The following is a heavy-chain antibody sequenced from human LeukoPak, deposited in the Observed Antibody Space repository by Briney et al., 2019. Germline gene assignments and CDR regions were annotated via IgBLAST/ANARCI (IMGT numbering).Heavy chain of an antibody. D-gene: IGHD3-10*02. V-gene: IGHV4-38-2*01. CDR2: IYHSGST. Sequence: SETLSLTCAVSGYSISSGYYWGWIRQPPGKGLEWIGSIYHSGSTYYNPSLKSLVHIAVDTSKNQFSLKLGSLTAAATAYVVCXXLDFD. CDR3: XXLDFD. CDR1: GYSISSGYY. J-gene: IGHJ5*02.